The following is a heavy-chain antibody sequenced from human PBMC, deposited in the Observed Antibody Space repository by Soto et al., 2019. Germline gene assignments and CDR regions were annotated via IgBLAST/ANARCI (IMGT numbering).Heavy chain of an antibody. CDR3: ARGNREDYYDSSGYWVPYYYYGMDV. D-gene: IGHD3-22*01. V-gene: IGHV4-4*02. CDR1: GGSISSSNW. Sequence: PSETLSLTCAVSGGSISSSNWWSWVRQPPGKGLEWIGEIYHSGSTNYNPSLKSRVTISVDKSKNQFSLKLSSVTAADTAVYYCARGNREDYYDSSGYWVPYYYYGMDVWGQGTTVT. J-gene: IGHJ6*02. CDR2: IYHSGST.